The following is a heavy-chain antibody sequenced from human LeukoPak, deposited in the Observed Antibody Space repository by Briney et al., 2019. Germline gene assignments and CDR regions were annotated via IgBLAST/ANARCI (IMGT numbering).Heavy chain of an antibody. J-gene: IGHJ4*02. Sequence: GESLQISCQGSGYSFTSYWIGWVRPMPGKCLEWMGIIYPGDSDTRYSPSFQGQVTISADKSISTAYLQWSSLKASDTAMYYCARTMTTVPSFDYWGQGTLVTVSS. CDR3: ARTMTTVPSFDY. D-gene: IGHD4-11*01. CDR1: GYSFTSYW. V-gene: IGHV5-51*01. CDR2: IYPGDSDT.